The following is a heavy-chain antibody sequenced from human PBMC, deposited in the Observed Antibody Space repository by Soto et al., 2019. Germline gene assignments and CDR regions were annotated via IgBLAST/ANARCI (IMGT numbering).Heavy chain of an antibody. CDR3: AKDGNYGDIYYFDY. Sequence: GGSLRLSCAASGFTFDDYAMHWVRQAPGKGLEWVSGISWNSGSIGYADSVKGRFTISRDNAKNSLYLQMNSLRAEDTALYYCAKDGNYGDIYYFDYWGQGTLVTVSS. CDR1: GFTFDDYA. V-gene: IGHV3-9*01. J-gene: IGHJ4*02. D-gene: IGHD4-17*01. CDR2: ISWNSGSI.